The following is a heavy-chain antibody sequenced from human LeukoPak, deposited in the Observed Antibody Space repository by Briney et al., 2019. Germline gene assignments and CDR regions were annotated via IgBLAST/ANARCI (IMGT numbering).Heavy chain of an antibody. V-gene: IGHV1-46*01. D-gene: IGHD3-22*01. CDR1: GYTFTSYY. CDR3: ALSEGVTMIVVGILDDY. Sequence: ASVKVSCKASGYTFTSYYMHWVRQAPGQGLEWMGIINPSGGSTSYAQKFQGRVTMTRDTSTSTVYMELSSLRSEDTAVYYCALSEGVTMIVVGILDDYWGQGTLVTVSS. CDR2: INPSGGST. J-gene: IGHJ4*02.